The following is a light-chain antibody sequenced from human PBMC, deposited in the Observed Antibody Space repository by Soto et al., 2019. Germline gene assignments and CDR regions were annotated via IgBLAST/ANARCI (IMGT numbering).Light chain of an antibody. CDR3: HQYDNWPKT. CDR2: GAS. Sequence: ELVVKQSPWTVFVSPGEGAMIFCRASQSVSSNLAWSQQKPGQAPRLLIYGASTRATGIPARFSGSGSGTEFTLTISSLQSEDFAVYYCHQYDNWPKTFGQGTRLEI. J-gene: IGKJ5*01. CDR1: QSVSSN. V-gene: IGKV3-15*01.